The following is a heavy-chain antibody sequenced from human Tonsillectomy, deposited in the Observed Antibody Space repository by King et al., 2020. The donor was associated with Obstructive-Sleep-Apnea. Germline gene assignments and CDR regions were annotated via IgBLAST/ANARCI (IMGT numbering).Heavy chain of an antibody. V-gene: IGHV1-2*02. J-gene: IGHJ4*02. CDR2: INPNNGGT. CDR3: ARGIVVVPTTK. CDR1: GYTFTDYY. Sequence: QLVQSGAEVKKPGASVKVSCKASGYTFTDYYIHWVRQAPGQGLEWMGWINPNNGGTTYAQKFQGRVTMTCDTSINTAYMELNGLISDDTAMYYCARGIVVVPTTKWGQGTLVIVSS. D-gene: IGHD2-2*01.